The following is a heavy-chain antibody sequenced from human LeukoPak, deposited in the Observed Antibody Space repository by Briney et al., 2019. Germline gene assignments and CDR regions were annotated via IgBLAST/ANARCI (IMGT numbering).Heavy chain of an antibody. Sequence: ASVKVSCKASGYTFPGYYLHWVRQAPGQGLEWMGWIDPNSGGTDYAQKFQGRVTMTRDTSISTAYMELSRLRSDDTAVYYCARGYCSSSGCYDYFDPWGQGSLVTVSS. J-gene: IGHJ5*02. CDR3: ARGYCSSSGCYDYFDP. D-gene: IGHD2-2*01. CDR1: GYTFPGYY. CDR2: IDPNSGGT. V-gene: IGHV1-2*02.